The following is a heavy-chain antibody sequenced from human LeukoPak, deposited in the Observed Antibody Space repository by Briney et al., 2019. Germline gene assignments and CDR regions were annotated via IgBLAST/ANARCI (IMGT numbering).Heavy chain of an antibody. CDR3: ARHPGIVVVVAATYGWFDP. J-gene: IGHJ5*02. Sequence: KPSETLSLTCADSGYSISSGYYWGWMRQPPGKGLEWIGSLYHSGSTYYNPSLKSRVTISVDTSKNQFSLKLSSVTAADTAVYYCARHPGIVVVVAATYGWFDPWGQGTLVTVSS. CDR2: LYHSGST. CDR1: GYSISSGYY. D-gene: IGHD2-15*01. V-gene: IGHV4-38-2*01.